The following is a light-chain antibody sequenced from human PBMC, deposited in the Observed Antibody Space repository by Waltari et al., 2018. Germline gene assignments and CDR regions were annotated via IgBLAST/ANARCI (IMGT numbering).Light chain of an antibody. CDR3: QQYNNWPLL. J-gene: IGKJ1*01. CDR1: QSVGSN. Sequence: EIVMTQSPATLSVSPGERATLSCRASQSVGSNLAWYQQKPGQAPRLLFYGASTRATGIPARFSGSGSGTDFTLTINSMQSEDFAVYYCQQYNNWPLLFGQGTKVEIK. CDR2: GAS. V-gene: IGKV3-15*01.